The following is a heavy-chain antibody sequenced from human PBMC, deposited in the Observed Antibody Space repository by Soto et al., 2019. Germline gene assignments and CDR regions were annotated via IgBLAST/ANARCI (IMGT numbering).Heavy chain of an antibody. J-gene: IGHJ4*01. CDR1: GDSVSSSSAA. CDR2: TYYRSKWYS. D-gene: IGHD1-26*01. V-gene: IGHV6-1*01. CDR3: AGRGRAFDY. Sequence: PSQTLSLTCAISGDSVSSSSAAWNWIRQSPSRGLEWLGRTYYRSKWYSDSALSVRSRITINPDTSKNQFTLQLNSVTPEDTAVYYCAGRGRAFDYWGHGTLVTVSS.